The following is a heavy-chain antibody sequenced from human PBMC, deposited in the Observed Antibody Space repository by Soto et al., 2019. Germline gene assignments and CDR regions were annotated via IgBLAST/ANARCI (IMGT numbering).Heavy chain of an antibody. V-gene: IGHV1-18*01. Sequence: QVQLVQSGAEVKKPGSSVKVSCKASGDTFSSYGISWVRQAPGQGLEFMGWISVYNGNTNYDQNLQDRVTMTTDTSTNTAYLEVRNLRSDDTAVYYCARAGQYYDASGYANWGQGTLVTVSS. CDR3: ARAGQYYDASGYAN. J-gene: IGHJ4*02. CDR1: GDTFSSYG. D-gene: IGHD3-22*01. CDR2: ISVYNGNT.